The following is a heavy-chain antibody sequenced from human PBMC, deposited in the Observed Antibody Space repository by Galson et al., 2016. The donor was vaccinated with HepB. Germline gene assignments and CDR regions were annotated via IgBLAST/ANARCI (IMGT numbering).Heavy chain of an antibody. J-gene: IGHJ4*02. Sequence: SVKVSCKASGYTFTRYYMHWVRQAPGQGLEWMGIINPSFGSTSYAQKFQGRVTMTRDTSTSTGYMEVRSLRSEDTAVYYCAREPGDGYNLPYDSWGQGTLVTVSS. CDR2: INPSFGST. D-gene: IGHD5-24*01. CDR3: AREPGDGYNLPYDS. V-gene: IGHV1-46*01. CDR1: GYTFTRYY.